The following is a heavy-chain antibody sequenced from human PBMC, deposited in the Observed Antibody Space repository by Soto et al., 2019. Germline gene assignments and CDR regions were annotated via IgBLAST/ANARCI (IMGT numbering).Heavy chain of an antibody. D-gene: IGHD5-18*01. J-gene: IGHJ4*02. V-gene: IGHV4-39*01. Sequence: PSETLSLTCTVSGISVSTSDYYWGWVRQPPGKGLDWIGNIYYSGSTFYNPSLRSRVTLSVDTSKNQFSLRLNYVTVADTAVYFCAGFVLPASRNSDFDYWGQGTLVTVSS. CDR1: GISVSTSDYY. CDR2: IYYSGST. CDR3: AGFVLPASRNSDFDY.